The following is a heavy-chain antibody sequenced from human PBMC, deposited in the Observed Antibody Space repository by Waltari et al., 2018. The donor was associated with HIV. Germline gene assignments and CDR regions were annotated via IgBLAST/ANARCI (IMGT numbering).Heavy chain of an antibody. CDR1: GGSISSSDYY. Sequence: QLQMQESGPGLVKPSETLSLTCSVSGGSISSSDYYWGWIRQSPGKGLVLIGNIYYGRDTYYNPALQSRVSIAVDTTKIQFSLRLNSLPAADTAVYFCARHLRGHGFLAKLYYFDFWGQGALVTVSS. D-gene: IGHD3-3*01. CDR3: ARHLRGHGFLAKLYYFDF. J-gene: IGHJ4*02. CDR2: IYYGRDT. V-gene: IGHV4-39*01.